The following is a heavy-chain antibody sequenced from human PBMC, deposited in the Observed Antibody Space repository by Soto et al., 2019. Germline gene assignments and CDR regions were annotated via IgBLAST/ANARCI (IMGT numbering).Heavy chain of an antibody. CDR2: ISGSGGST. V-gene: IGHV3-23*01. CDR3: AKTHSLNTDCSSTSCHSP. J-gene: IGHJ5*02. D-gene: IGHD2-2*01. CDR1: GFTFSSYA. Sequence: PGGSLRLSCAASGFTFSSYAMSWVRQAPGKGLEWVSAISGSGGSTYYADSVKGRFTISRDNSKNTLYLQMNSLRAEDTAVYYCAKTHSLNTDCSSTSCHSPWGQGTLVTVSS.